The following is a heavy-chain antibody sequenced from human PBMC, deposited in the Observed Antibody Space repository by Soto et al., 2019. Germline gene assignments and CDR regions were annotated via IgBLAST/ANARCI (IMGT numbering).Heavy chain of an antibody. Sequence: GGSLRLSCAASGFTFSSYAMTWARQAPGKGLEWVSSITDSGGNTYYADSVKGRFSISRDNSKNTLYLQMNSLRAEDTAVYYCARGGIGISGLGFWGQGTLVTVSS. CDR3: ARGGIGISGLGF. V-gene: IGHV3-23*01. J-gene: IGHJ4*02. CDR2: ITDSGGNT. CDR1: GFTFSSYA. D-gene: IGHD6-13*01.